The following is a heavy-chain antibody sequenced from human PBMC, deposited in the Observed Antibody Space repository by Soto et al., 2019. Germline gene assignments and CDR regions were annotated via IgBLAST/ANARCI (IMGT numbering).Heavy chain of an antibody. Sequence: QVQLVESGGGVVQPGRSLRLSCAASGFPFSSYAMLWVRQAPGQGLEWVAVISYDGSNKYYADSVKGRFTISRDNSKKTMYLQMNSLRAEDTAVYYCARNNYDFWSGYPHRYYGMDGWGQGTTVTVSS. CDR2: ISYDGSNK. V-gene: IGHV3-30-3*01. J-gene: IGHJ6*02. CDR3: ARNNYDFWSGYPHRYYGMDG. D-gene: IGHD3-3*01. CDR1: GFPFSSYA.